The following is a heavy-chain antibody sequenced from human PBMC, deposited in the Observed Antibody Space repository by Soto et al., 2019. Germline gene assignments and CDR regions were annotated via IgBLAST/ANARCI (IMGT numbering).Heavy chain of an antibody. J-gene: IGHJ4*02. V-gene: IGHV3-48*04. CDR1: GFTFSRYT. Sequence: GGSLRLSCAASGFTFSRYTMNWVRQAPGKGLEWLSYISGSGGTMYYADSVKGRVTISRDNAKNSLYLQLDSLGAEDTAIYYCAKGYSGSYHGVFAYWGQGTLVTVSS. CDR3: AKGYSGSYHGVFAY. CDR2: ISGSGGTM. D-gene: IGHD1-26*01.